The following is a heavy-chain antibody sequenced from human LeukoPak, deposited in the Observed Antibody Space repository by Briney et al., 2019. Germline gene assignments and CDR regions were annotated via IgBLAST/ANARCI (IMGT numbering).Heavy chain of an antibody. V-gene: IGHV3-23*01. J-gene: IGHJ6*03. CDR1: GFTFSSYA. CDR2: ISGSGGST. Sequence: GGSLRLSCAASGFTFSSYAMSWVRQAPGKGLEWVSAISGSGGSTYYAVSVKGRFTISRDNSKNTLYLQMNSLRAEDTAVYYCAASTTAYYDILTGYYNLHYYYMDVWGKGTTVTVSS. D-gene: IGHD3-9*01. CDR3: AASTTAYYDILTGYYNLHYYYMDV.